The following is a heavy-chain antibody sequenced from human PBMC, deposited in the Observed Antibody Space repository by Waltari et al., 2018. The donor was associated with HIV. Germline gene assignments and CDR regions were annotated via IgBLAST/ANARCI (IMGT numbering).Heavy chain of an antibody. CDR3: VRDDYGTY. CDR1: GFTLSNHG. Sequence: VHLVVSGGGVVQPGRYLRLSCAVSGFTLSNHGVLWVRQAPGKGVEWVGVIWYDGRKRYYRDSVKGRFTISRDNSKNTLYLQMNSLRVEDTAVYYCVRDDYGTYWGQGTPVTVSS. CDR2: IWYDGRKR. V-gene: IGHV3-33*01. D-gene: IGHD4-17*01. J-gene: IGHJ4*02.